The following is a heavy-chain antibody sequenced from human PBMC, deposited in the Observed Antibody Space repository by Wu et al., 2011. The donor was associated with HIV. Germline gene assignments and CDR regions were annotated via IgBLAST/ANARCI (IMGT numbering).Heavy chain of an antibody. J-gene: IGHJ4*02. CDR3: ASTRSYDSSGYYYGFDN. CDR2: IIPISDTP. D-gene: IGHD3-22*01. Sequence: QVQLVQSGAEVKKPGSSVKVSCKASGDTLNTYVISWVRQAPGQGLEWMGGIIPISDTPMYSQKHQDRVTINTDESTNTAYMELSSLRSEDTAVYYCASTRSYDSSGYYYGFDNWGQGILVTVSS. CDR1: GDTLNTYV. V-gene: IGHV1-69*05.